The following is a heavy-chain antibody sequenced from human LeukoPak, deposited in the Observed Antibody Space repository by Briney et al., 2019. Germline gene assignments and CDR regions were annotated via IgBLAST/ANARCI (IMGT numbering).Heavy chain of an antibody. CDR1: GFTFTSSA. CDR3: AAAMQYCSSTSCYTSDY. J-gene: IGHJ4*02. Sequence: SVKVSCKASGFTFTSSAMQWVRQARGQRGEWIGWIVVGSSNTNYSQKFQERVTIPRSMSTSTAYMQLSSLRSEDTAVYYCAAAMQYCSSTSCYTSDYWGQGTLVTVSS. V-gene: IGHV1-58*02. CDR2: IVVGSSNT. D-gene: IGHD2-2*02.